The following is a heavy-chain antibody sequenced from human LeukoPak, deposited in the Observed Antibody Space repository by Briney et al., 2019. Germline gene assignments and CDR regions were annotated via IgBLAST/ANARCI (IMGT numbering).Heavy chain of an antibody. D-gene: IGHD3-10*01. CDR3: ARDRYYGSGSYPED. J-gene: IGHJ4*02. V-gene: IGHV1-69*10. CDR2: IIPILGIA. Sequence: SVKVSCKASGGTFSSYAISWVRQAPGQGLEWMGGIIPILGIANYTQKFQGRVTITADKSTTTAYMELSSLRSEDTAVYYCARDRYYGSGSYPEDWGQGTLVTVSS. CDR1: GGTFSSYA.